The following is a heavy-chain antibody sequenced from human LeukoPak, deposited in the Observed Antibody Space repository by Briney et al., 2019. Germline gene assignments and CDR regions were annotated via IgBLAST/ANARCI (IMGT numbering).Heavy chain of an antibody. CDR1: SGSISNNY. V-gene: IGHV4-4*07. D-gene: IGHD2-2*01. CDR3: AREVRNLAYCSSTSCYHDS. Sequence: SETLSLTCTVSSGSISNNYWSWIRQPAGKGLEWIGHIYTSGSTNYNPSLKSRVTMSVDTSKNHFSLKLISVTAADTAVYYCAREVRNLAYCSSTSCYHDSWGQGTLVTVSS. CDR2: IYTSGST. J-gene: IGHJ4*02.